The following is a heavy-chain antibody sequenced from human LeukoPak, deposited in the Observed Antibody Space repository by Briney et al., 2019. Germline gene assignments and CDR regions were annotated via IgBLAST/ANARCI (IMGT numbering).Heavy chain of an antibody. V-gene: IGHV3-48*04. CDR1: RFTFSSYS. Sequence: GGSLRLSCAASRFTFSSYSMNWVRQAPGKGLEWVSYISSTSSTIYYADSVKGRFTISRDDAKNSLYLQMNSLRADDTAVYYCARDPAAAGTVCLDPWGQGTLVTVSS. D-gene: IGHD6-13*01. J-gene: IGHJ5*02. CDR2: ISSTSSTI. CDR3: ARDPAAAGTVCLDP.